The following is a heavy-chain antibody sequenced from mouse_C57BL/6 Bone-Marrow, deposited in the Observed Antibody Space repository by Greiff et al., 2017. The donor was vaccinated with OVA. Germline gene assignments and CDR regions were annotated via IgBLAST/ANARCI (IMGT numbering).Heavy chain of an antibody. J-gene: IGHJ4*01. V-gene: IGHV14-2*01. CDR3: ARGGYTHAMDY. CDR2: IDPEDGET. D-gene: IGHD3-1*01. Sequence: EVQLQQSGAELVKPGASVKLSCTASGFNIKDYYMHWVKQRTEQGLEWIGRIDPEDGETKYAPNFQGKATITADTSSNTAYLQLSSLTSEDTAVYYCARGGYTHAMDYWGQGTSVTVSS. CDR1: GFNIKDYY.